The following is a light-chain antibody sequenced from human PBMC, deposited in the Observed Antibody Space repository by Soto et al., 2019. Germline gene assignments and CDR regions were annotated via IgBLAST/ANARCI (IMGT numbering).Light chain of an antibody. CDR3: SSYTTCNTRYRA. CDR2: DVS. Sequence: SSDVRVYNYGSWYQHHPGKAPKLIVYDVSDRPSGVSNRFSGPKSGNTASLTISGLQPVDEPDYYCSSYTTCNTRYRAFGTVTKVTVL. V-gene: IGLV2-14*03. J-gene: IGLJ1*01. CDR1: SSDVRVYNY.